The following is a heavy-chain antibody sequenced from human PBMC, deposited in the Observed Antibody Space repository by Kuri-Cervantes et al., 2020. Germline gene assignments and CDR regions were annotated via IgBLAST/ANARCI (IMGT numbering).Heavy chain of an antibody. V-gene: IGHV1-24*01. CDR2: FDPEDGET. Sequence: ASVKVSCKVSGYTLTELSMHWVRQAPGKGLEWMGGFDPEDGETIYAQKFQGRVTMTEDTSTDTAYMELSSLRSEDTAVYYCARGYYYDSSGYAYYYYGMDVWGQGTTVTVSS. D-gene: IGHD3-22*01. CDR3: ARGYYYDSSGYAYYYYGMDV. CDR1: GYTLTELS. J-gene: IGHJ6*02.